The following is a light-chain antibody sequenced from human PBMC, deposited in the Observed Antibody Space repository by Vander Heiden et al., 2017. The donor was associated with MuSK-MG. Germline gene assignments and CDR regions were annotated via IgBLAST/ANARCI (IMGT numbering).Light chain of an antibody. J-gene: IGKJ1*01. V-gene: IGKV4-1*01. CDR2: WAS. CDR3: QREYGTRWT. Sequence: DIVMTQSPDSLAVSLGERATINCKSSQSVLYSSNNKNYLAWYQQKPGQPPKLLIYWASTRESGVPDRFSGSGSGTDFTLTISSLQAEDVAVYYCQREYGTRWTFGQGAKVEIK. CDR1: QSVLYSSNNKNY.